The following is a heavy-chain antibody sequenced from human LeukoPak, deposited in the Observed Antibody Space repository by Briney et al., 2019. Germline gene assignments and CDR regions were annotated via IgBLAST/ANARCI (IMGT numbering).Heavy chain of an antibody. J-gene: IGHJ5*02. CDR2: IYYSGST. D-gene: IGHD2-15*01. CDR3: ARDPFDCSGGSCHHRFDP. Sequence: SETLSLTCTVSGGSISSYYWSWIRQPPGKGLEWIGYIYYSGSTNYNPSLKSRVTISVDKSKNQFSLKLSSVTAADTAVYYCARDPFDCSGGSCHHRFDPWGQGTLVTVSS. V-gene: IGHV4-59*12. CDR1: GGSISSYY.